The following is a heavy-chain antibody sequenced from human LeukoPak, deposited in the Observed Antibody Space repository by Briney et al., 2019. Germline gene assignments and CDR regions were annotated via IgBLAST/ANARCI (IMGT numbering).Heavy chain of an antibody. J-gene: IGHJ5*02. CDR2: IYHSGST. CDR3: ARQLTYYDFWSGYYVGGPDNWFDP. V-gene: IGHV4-38-2*02. CDR1: GYSISSGYY. Sequence: KSSETLSLTCTVSGYSISSGYYWGWIRQPPGKGLEWIGSIYHSGSTYYNPSLKSRVTISVDTSKNQFSLKLSSVTAANTAVYYCARQLTYYDFWSGYYVGGPDNWFDPWGQGTLVTVSS. D-gene: IGHD3-3*01.